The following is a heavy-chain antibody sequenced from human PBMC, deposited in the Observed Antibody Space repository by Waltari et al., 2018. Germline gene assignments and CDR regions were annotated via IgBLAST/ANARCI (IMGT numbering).Heavy chain of an antibody. D-gene: IGHD2-15*01. CDR3: ATPQDPYSGAFDI. Sequence: QVQLQESGPGLVKPSETLSLTCTVSGGSISSYYWSWIRQPPGKGLEWIGYIYYSGSTNYNPSLKSRVTISVDTSKNQFSLKLSSVTAADTAVYYCATPQDPYSGAFDIWGQGTMVTVSS. J-gene: IGHJ3*02. CDR2: IYYSGST. V-gene: IGHV4-59*01. CDR1: GGSISSYY.